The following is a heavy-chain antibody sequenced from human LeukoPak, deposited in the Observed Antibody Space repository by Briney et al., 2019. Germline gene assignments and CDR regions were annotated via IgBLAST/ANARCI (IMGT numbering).Heavy chain of an antibody. J-gene: IGHJ4*02. D-gene: IGHD1-26*01. CDR1: GGSFSGYY. CDR2: INHGGST. CDR3: ARRAGIVGADLDY. V-gene: IGHV4-34*01. Sequence: SETLSLTCAVYGGSFSGYYWSWIRQPPGKGLGWIGEINHGGSTNYNPSLKSRVTISVDTSKNQFSLKLSSVTAADTAVYYCARRAGIVGADLDYWGQGTLVTVSS.